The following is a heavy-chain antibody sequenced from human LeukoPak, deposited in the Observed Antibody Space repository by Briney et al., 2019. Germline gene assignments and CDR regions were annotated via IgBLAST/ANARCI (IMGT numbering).Heavy chain of an antibody. Sequence: SETLSLTCAVYGGSFSGYYWSWIRQPPGKGLEWIGEINHSGSTNYNPSLKSRVTISVDTSKNQFSLKLSSVTAADTAVYYCAGGIVVVPAAIRDKYFDYWGQGTLVTVSS. D-gene: IGHD2-2*02. CDR2: INHSGST. J-gene: IGHJ4*02. V-gene: IGHV4-34*01. CDR1: GGSFSGYY. CDR3: AGGIVVVPAAIRDKYFDY.